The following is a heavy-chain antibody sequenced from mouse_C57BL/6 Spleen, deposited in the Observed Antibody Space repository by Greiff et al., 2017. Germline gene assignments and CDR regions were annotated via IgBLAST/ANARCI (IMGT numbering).Heavy chain of an antibody. CDR2: IDPANGNT. Sequence: FQLQQSVAELVRPGASVKLSCTASGFNIQNTYMHWVKQRPEQGLEWIGRIDPANGNTKYAPKFQGKATITADTSSNTAYLQRSSLTSEDTAIYYCARERSGYYAMDYWGQGTSVTVSS. CDR1: GFNIQNTY. CDR3: ARERSGYYAMDY. J-gene: IGHJ4*01. V-gene: IGHV14-3*01. D-gene: IGHD3-2*02.